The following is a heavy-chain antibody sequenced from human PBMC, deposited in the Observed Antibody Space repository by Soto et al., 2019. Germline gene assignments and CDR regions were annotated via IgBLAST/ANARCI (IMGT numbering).Heavy chain of an antibody. CDR3: ATRSGGGYYYYGLDV. CDR1: GFTVSINY. CDR2: IYSGGNT. V-gene: IGHV3-53*01. Sequence: GGSLRLSCAASGFTVSINYMSWVRQAPGKGLEWVSVIYSGGNTYYADSVKGRFTISRDNSKNTLYLQMNSLRAEETAVYYCATRSGGGYYYYGLDVWGQGTTVTVSS. D-gene: IGHD3-10*01. J-gene: IGHJ6*02.